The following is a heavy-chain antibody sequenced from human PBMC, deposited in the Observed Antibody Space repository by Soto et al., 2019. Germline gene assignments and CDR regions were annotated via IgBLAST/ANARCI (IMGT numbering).Heavy chain of an antibody. D-gene: IGHD3-9*01. Sequence: QVQLQESGPGLLKPSGTLSLTCGVSGGSISPINWWSWVRQTPGKELEWIGEIYHTGTTDYNPSLESRVTISIDKSKNQIFLNLTSVTAADTALYYCARSPNIHSQTYFDPWGQGTWVTVSS. CDR3: ARSPNIHSQTYFDP. J-gene: IGHJ5*02. CDR2: IYHTGTT. CDR1: GGSISPINW. V-gene: IGHV4-4*02.